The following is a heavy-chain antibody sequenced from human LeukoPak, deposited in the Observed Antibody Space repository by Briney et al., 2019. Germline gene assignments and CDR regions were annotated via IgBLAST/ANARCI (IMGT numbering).Heavy chain of an antibody. V-gene: IGHV1-2*02. J-gene: IGHJ3*02. CDR3: ARTQRDGYNLEIIFDI. Sequence: ASVKVSCKASGYTFTGYYMHWVRQAPGQGLEWMGWINPNSGGTNYAQKFQGRVTMTRDTSNSTAYMELSRLRSDDTAVYYCARTQRDGYNLEIIFDIWGEGTMVTVSS. CDR1: GYTFTGYY. CDR2: INPNSGGT. D-gene: IGHD5-24*01.